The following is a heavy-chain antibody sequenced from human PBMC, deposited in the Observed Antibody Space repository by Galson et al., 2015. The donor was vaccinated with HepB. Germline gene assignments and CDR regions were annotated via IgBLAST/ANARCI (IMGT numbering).Heavy chain of an antibody. CDR1: GFNFGSYG. J-gene: IGHJ4*02. Sequence: SLRLSCAASGFNFGSYGMHWVRQAPGKGLEWVAVTWYDGTDKKYAESVKGRFTISRDNSKNTLYLQMNSVRVEDTAVYYCVKDRGMGSAWHVLEHWGQRALVTVSS. CDR2: TWYDGTDK. D-gene: IGHD3-10*02. V-gene: IGHV3-33*06. CDR3: VKDRGMGSAWHVLEH.